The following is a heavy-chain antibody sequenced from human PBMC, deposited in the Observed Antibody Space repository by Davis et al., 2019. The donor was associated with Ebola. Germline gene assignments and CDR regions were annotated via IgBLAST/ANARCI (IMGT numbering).Heavy chain of an antibody. V-gene: IGHV1-18*01. CDR1: GYTFTSYG. CDR2: IIPILGIA. D-gene: IGHD3-3*01. J-gene: IGHJ6*02. CDR3: ARGGIPLEWLFSSSMDV. Sequence: AASVKVSCKASGYTFTSYGISWVRQAPGQGLEWMGRIIPILGIANYAQKLQGRVTMTTDTSTSTAYMELRSLRSDDTAVYYCARGGIPLEWLFSSSMDVWGQGTTVTVSS.